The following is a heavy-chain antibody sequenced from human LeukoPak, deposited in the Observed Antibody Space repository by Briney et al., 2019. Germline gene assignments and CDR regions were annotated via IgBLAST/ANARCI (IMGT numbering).Heavy chain of an antibody. D-gene: IGHD2/OR15-2a*01. CDR1: GFTFSSYA. V-gene: IGHV3-21*01. CDR2: ISSSSDYI. J-gene: IGHJ4*02. CDR3: ARARVDYLTDY. Sequence: PGGSLRLSCAASGFTFSSYAMSWVRQAPGKGLEWVSSISSSSDYIFDADSVKGRFTISRDNAKNSLFLHMNSLRVDDTAIYFCARARVDYLTDYWGQGTLVTVSS.